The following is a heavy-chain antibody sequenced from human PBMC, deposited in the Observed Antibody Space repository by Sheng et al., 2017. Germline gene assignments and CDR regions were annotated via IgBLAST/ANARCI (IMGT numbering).Heavy chain of an antibody. CDR2: INHSGST. CDR1: GGSFSGYY. D-gene: IGHD6-13*01. V-gene: IGHV4-34*01. J-gene: IGHJ6*02. Sequence: QVQLQQWGAGLLKPSETLSLTCAVYGGSFSGYYWSWIRQPPGKGLEWIGEINHSGSTNYNPSLKSRVTISVDTSKNQFSLKLSSVTAADTAVYCCARYSSSPGYYYYYYGMDVWGQGTTVTVSS. CDR3: ARYSSSPGYYYYYYGMDV.